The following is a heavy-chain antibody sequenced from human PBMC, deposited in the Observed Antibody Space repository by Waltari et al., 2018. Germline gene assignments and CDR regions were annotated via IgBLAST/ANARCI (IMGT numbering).Heavy chain of an antibody. CDR1: GFTSFNYF. J-gene: IGHJ4*02. CDR2: SSDGGVYT. D-gene: IGHD2-21*01. CDR3: AKGFEDLLPFDH. Sequence: EVQLVESGGTSVQPGGSLRLSCAASGFTSFNYFISWVRQAPGKGLELISASSDGGVYTYYADSVKCRFTISRDSSKNTIYLQMNSLRVEDTALYYCAKGFEDLLPFDHWGQGTLVTVST. V-gene: IGHV3-23*04.